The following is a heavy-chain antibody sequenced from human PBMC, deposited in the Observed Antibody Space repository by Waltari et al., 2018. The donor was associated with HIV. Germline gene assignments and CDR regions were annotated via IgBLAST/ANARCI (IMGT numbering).Heavy chain of an antibody. CDR3: ATGGYGSGSYYYYYGIDV. CDR1: GYTHTHSS. CDR2: FDPEYCET. V-gene: IGHV1-24*01. J-gene: IGHJ6*02. D-gene: IGHD3-10*01. Sequence: QVQLVHSGAEVTKPSAPVTLSSNDSGYTHTHSSMHSLRQAPHKGLEWMGGFDPEYCETIYAQNFQGRVTMTEDTSTYTAYMELSSLRSEDTAVYYGATGGYGSGSYYYYYGIDVWGQGTTVTVSS.